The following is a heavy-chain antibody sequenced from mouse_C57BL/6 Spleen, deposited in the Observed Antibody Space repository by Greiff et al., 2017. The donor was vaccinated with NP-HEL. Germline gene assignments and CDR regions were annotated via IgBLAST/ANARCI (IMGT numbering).Heavy chain of an antibody. J-gene: IGHJ4*01. D-gene: IGHD1-1*01. CDR3: ARKGYYGSMDY. CDR1: GFNIKNNY. Sequence: VQLKQSVAELVRPGASVKLSCTASGFNIKNNYMHWVKQRPEQGLEWIGRIDPANGNTKYAPKFQGKATITADTSSNTAYLQLSSLTSEDTAIYYCARKGYYGSMDYWGQGTSVTVSS. V-gene: IGHV14-3*01. CDR2: IDPANGNT.